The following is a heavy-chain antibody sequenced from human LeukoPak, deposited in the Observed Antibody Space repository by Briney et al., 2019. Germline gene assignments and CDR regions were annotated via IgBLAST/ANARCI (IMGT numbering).Heavy chain of an antibody. Sequence: SETLSLTCTVSGYSISSGYNWGWIRQPPEKGLEWIGSSHHSGNTYYNPSLKSRATMSVDTSNNQFSLHLTSVTAADTAVYYCARENWGSSFPDYWGQGTPVTVSS. CDR3: ARENWGSSFPDY. CDR2: SHHSGNT. J-gene: IGHJ4*02. D-gene: IGHD7-27*01. CDR1: GYSISSGYN. V-gene: IGHV4-38-2*02.